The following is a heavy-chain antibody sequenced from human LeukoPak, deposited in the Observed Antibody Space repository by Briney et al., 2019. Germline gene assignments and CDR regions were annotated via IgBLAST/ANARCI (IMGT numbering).Heavy chain of an antibody. Sequence: PSETLSLTCTVSGGSISSSSYYWGWIRQPPGKGLEWIGSIYYSGSTYYNPSLKSRVTISVDTSKNQFSLKLSSVTAADTAVYYCARDYYYDSSGLLDYWGQGTLVTVSS. J-gene: IGHJ4*02. CDR2: IYYSGST. CDR1: GGSISSSSYY. V-gene: IGHV4-39*07. D-gene: IGHD3-22*01. CDR3: ARDYYYDSSGLLDY.